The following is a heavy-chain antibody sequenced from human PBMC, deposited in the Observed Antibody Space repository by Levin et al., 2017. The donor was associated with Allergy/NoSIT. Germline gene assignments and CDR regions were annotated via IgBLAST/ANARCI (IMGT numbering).Heavy chain of an antibody. CDR1: DDSVSSSFYY. CDR2: IYHSGAT. J-gene: IGHJ4*02. V-gene: IGHV4-39*01. Sequence: SETLSPTCTVSDDSVSSSFYYWAWIRQPPGRGLEWTGSIYHSGATYNNPSLGSRVAMSVDTSKNQFSLRLRSVTAADTAVYYCARGHTAMAYFDYWGQGILVTVSS. D-gene: IGHD5-18*01. CDR3: ARGHTAMAYFDY.